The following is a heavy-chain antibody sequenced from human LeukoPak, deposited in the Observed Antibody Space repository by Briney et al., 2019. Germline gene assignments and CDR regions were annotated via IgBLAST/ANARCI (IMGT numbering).Heavy chain of an antibody. CDR2: IYHSGST. D-gene: IGHD3-22*01. CDR3: ARGRITMIVVVTHFDY. Sequence: SETLSLTCAVSGGSISSGGYSWSWIRQPPGKGLEWIGYIYHSGSTYYNPSLKSRVTISVDRSKNQFSLKLSSVTAADTAVYYCARGRITMIVVVTHFDYWGQGTPVTVSS. J-gene: IGHJ4*02. CDR1: GGSISSGGYS. V-gene: IGHV4-30-2*01.